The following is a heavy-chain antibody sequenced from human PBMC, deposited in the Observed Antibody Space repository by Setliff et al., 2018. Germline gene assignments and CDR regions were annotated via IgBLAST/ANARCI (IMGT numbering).Heavy chain of an antibody. CDR3: VRVGREYGDSGGHDACRN. CDR1: GASVINYY. J-gene: IGHJ3*01. Sequence: TLSLTCNVYGASVINYYWNWIRQSAGEGLEWLGRIYSDGRSSYNPSLKSRISMSLDASKNEIFLKMSSLTAADTARYYCVRVGREYGDSGGHDACRNWGQGKMVTVS. CDR2: IYSDGRS. V-gene: IGHV4-4*07. D-gene: IGHD4-17*01.